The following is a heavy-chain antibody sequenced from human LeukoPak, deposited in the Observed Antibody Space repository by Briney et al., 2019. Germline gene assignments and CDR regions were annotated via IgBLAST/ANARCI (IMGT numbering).Heavy chain of an antibody. Sequence: GGSLRLSCAASGFTFTSNWMSWVRQAPGKGLEWVANIKEDGSAKHYLDSAKGQFTISRDNAKNSLYLQMNSLRAEDTAVYYCATQTYGLFDYWGQGTLVTVSS. D-gene: IGHD3-10*01. CDR3: ATQTYGLFDY. J-gene: IGHJ4*02. CDR2: IKEDGSAK. CDR1: GFTFTSNW. V-gene: IGHV3-7*05.